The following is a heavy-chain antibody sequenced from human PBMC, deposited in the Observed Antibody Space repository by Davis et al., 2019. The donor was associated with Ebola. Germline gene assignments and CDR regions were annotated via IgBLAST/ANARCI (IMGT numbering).Heavy chain of an antibody. CDR3: ARERITMVRGVIDYYGMDV. V-gene: IGHV4-59*01. J-gene: IGHJ6*02. Sequence: PSETLSLTCTVSGGSISSYYWSWIRQPPGKGLEWIGYIYYSGSTNYNPSLKSRVTISVDTSKNQFSLKLSSVTAADTAVYYCARERITMVRGVIDYYGMDVWGQGTTVTVSS. CDR2: IYYSGST. CDR1: GGSISSYY. D-gene: IGHD3-10*01.